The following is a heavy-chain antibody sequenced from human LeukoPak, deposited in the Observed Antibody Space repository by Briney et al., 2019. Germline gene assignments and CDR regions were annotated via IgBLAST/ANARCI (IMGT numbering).Heavy chain of an antibody. D-gene: IGHD5-18*01. V-gene: IGHV4-34*01. CDR1: GGSPSGYY. CDR2: INHGGST. J-gene: IGHJ4*02. CDR3: AREKIRRYRYGYAH. Sequence: PPETPSLTCAVYGGSPSGYYWSWSRPRPGKGLEWIEEINHGGSTNYNSSIKSRVTISVDTSKNQFSLKVSSVTAAETAVYYCAREKIRRYRYGYAHWGQGTLVTVSS.